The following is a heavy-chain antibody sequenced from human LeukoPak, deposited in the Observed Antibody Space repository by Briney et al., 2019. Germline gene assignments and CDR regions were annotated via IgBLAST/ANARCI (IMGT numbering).Heavy chain of an antibody. J-gene: IGHJ4*02. D-gene: IGHD3-10*01. CDR1: GYTLTELS. CDR2: FDPEDGET. CDR3: ARGHLFGETTLY. Sequence: ASVKVSCKVSGYTLTELSMHWVRQAPGKGLEWMGGFDPEDGETIYAQKFQGRVTMTEDTSTDTAYMELSSLRSEDTAVYYCARGHLFGETTLYWGQGTLVTVSS. V-gene: IGHV1-24*01.